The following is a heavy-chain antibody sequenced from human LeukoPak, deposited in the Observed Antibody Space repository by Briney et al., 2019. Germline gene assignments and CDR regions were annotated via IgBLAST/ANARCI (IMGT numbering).Heavy chain of an antibody. D-gene: IGHD2-2*01. Sequence: PGGSLRLSCTASRFAFSTHAMSWVRQAPGKGLEWVSSISGSGDTTYYTGSVKGRFTISRDNSKNALYLQMSSLRAEDTAVYYCAKSQRNDQQVVQRIDYWGQGTLVTVSS. CDR3: AKSQRNDQQVVQRIDY. V-gene: IGHV3-23*01. CDR1: RFAFSTHA. CDR2: ISGSGDTT. J-gene: IGHJ4*02.